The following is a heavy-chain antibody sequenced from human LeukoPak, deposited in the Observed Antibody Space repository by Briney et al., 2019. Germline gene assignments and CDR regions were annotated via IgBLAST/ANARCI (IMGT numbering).Heavy chain of an antibody. Sequence: GGSLRLSCAASGFTFSSYEMNWVRQSPGKGLEWVSYISGSGSSKYYADSVKGRFTISRDNAKNSLYLQMNSLRAEDTAVYYCAKDLDSSGYSYWGQGTLVSVSS. CDR2: ISGSGSSK. D-gene: IGHD3-22*01. CDR1: GFTFSSYE. J-gene: IGHJ4*02. CDR3: AKDLDSSGYSY. V-gene: IGHV3-48*03.